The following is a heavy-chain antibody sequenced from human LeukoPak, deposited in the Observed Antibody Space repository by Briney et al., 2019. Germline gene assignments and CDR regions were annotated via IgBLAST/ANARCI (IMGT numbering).Heavy chain of an antibody. CDR2: IYHSGST. CDR3: ARDRSSSWDSNWFDP. D-gene: IGHD6-13*01. Sequence: SETLSPTCAVSGGSISSGGYSWSWIRQPPGKGLEWIGYIYHSGSTYYNPSLKSRVTISVDRSKDQFSLKLSSVTAADTAVYYCARDRSSSWDSNWFDPWGQRTLVTVSS. CDR1: GGSISSGGYS. J-gene: IGHJ5*02. V-gene: IGHV4-30-2*01.